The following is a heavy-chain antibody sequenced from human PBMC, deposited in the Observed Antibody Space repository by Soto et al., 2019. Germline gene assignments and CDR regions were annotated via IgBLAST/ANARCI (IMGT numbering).Heavy chain of an antibody. CDR1: GXSFSSYS. D-gene: IGHD3-10*01. V-gene: IGHV3-23*01. CDR3: APFPPYYGSAS. J-gene: IGHJ4*02. CDR2: IGGSGGRT. Sequence: QPXGSLRLSCAVSGXSFSSYSMSWVRQAPGKGPEWVSGIGGSGGRTYYADSVNCRFTISIYNSKNTLYLQMKTLRAEHTAVYYCAPFPPYYGSASWGQGTLVTVSP.